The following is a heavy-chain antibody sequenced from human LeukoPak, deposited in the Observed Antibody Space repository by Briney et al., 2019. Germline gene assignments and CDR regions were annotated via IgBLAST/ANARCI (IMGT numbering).Heavy chain of an antibody. CDR3: KSGGAAPGSFDY. V-gene: IGHV3-7*01. J-gene: IGHJ4*02. Sequence: GGSLRLSCAASGFTFSSYWMSWMRQAPGKGLEWVANIKYDGNEEYDVDSVKGRFTISRDNAKNSLYLQLNSLRVEDTAVYYCKSGGAAPGSFDYWGQGTLVTVSP. CDR1: GFTFSSYW. CDR2: IKYDGNEE. D-gene: IGHD1-1*01.